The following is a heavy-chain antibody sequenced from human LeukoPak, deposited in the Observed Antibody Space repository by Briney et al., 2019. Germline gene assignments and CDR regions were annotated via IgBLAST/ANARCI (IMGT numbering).Heavy chain of an antibody. V-gene: IGHV1-18*01. CDR3: ARGESGSYGVDY. Sequence: GASVKVSCKASGYTFTNYDITWVRQAPGQGLEWMGWISSYNGTSNFIQKLQGRVTMTTDSSTSTAYMELKSLRSDDTAVYYCARGESGSYGVDYWGQGILVTVSS. D-gene: IGHD1-26*01. J-gene: IGHJ4*02. CDR2: ISSYNGTS. CDR1: GYTFTNYD.